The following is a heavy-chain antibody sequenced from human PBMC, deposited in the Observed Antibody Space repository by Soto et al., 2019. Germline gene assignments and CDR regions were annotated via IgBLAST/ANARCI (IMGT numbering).Heavy chain of an antibody. CDR3: ARVGRLAMVRGVLDYYGMDV. CDR2: IIPIFGTA. Sequence: SVKVSCKASGGTFSSYAISWVRQAPGHGLAWMGGIIPIFGTANYAQKFQGRVTITADESTSTAYMELSSLRSEDTAVYYCARVGRLAMVRGVLDYYGMDVWGQGTTVTVSS. CDR1: GGTFSSYA. V-gene: IGHV1-69*13. J-gene: IGHJ6*02. D-gene: IGHD3-10*01.